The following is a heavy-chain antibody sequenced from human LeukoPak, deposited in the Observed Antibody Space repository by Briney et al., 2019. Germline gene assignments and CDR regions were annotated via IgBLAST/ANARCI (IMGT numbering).Heavy chain of an antibody. V-gene: IGHV3-23*01. D-gene: IGHD3-10*01. CDR1: GFTFSSYA. Sequence: GGSLRLSCAASGFTFSSYAMSWVRQAPGKGLEWVSAISGSGGSTYYADSVKGRFTISRDNSKNSLYLQMNSLRAEDTAVYYCARAPYYYGSGSYVDVWGQGTTVTVSS. J-gene: IGHJ6*02. CDR3: ARAPYYYGSGSYVDV. CDR2: ISGSGGST.